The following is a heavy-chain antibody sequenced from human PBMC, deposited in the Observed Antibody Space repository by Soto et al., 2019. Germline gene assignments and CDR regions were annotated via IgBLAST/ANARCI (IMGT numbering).Heavy chain of an antibody. D-gene: IGHD2-2*01. CDR2: IIPIFGTA. V-gene: IGHV1-69*06. CDR3: ARSGGEYQLPSWWFDP. Sequence: ASVKVSCKASGGTFSSYAISWVRQAPGQGLGWMGGIIPIFGTANYAQKFQGRVTITADKSTSTAYMELSSLRSEDTAVYYCARSGGEYQLPSWWFDPWGQGTLVTVSS. CDR1: GGTFSSYA. J-gene: IGHJ5*02.